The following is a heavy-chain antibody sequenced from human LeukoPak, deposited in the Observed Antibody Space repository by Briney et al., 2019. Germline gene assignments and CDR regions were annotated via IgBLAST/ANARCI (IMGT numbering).Heavy chain of an antibody. J-gene: IGHJ3*02. Sequence: ASVKVSCKVSGYTLTELSMHWVRQAPGKGLEWMGGFDPEDGETIYAQKFQGRVTMTEDTSTDTAYMELSSLRSEDTAVYYCATLQANTAMGAFDIWGQGTMVTVSS. V-gene: IGHV1-24*01. CDR1: GYTLTELS. CDR2: FDPEDGET. D-gene: IGHD5-18*01. CDR3: ATLQANTAMGAFDI.